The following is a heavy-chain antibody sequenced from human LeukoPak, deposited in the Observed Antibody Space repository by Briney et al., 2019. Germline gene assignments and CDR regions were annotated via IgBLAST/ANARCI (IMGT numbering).Heavy chain of an antibody. CDR2: IYYSGST. CDR3: ARVNPLGELF. V-gene: IGHV4-59*01. J-gene: IGHJ4*02. CDR1: GGSISSYY. D-gene: IGHD3-16*01. Sequence: PSETLSLTCTDSGGSISSYYWSWIRQPPGKGLEWIGYIYYSGSTNYNPSLKSRVTISVDTSKNQFSLKLSSVTAADTAVYYCARVNPLGELFWGQGTLVTVSS.